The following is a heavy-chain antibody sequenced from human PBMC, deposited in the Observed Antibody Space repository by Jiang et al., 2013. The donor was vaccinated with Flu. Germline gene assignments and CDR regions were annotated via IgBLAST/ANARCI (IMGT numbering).Heavy chain of an antibody. J-gene: IGHJ4*02. Sequence: GLVKPSGTLSLTCAVSGGSISSSNWWSWVRQPPGKGLEWIAEIHHSGTTNYNPSLRSRVTISVDKSKNQFSLNLSSVTAADTAVYYCARALKYSGFELPYFDFWGQGTLVTVSS. V-gene: IGHV4-4*02. CDR1: GGSISSSNW. CDR2: IHHSGTT. CDR3: ARALKYSGFELPYFDF. D-gene: IGHD5-12*01.